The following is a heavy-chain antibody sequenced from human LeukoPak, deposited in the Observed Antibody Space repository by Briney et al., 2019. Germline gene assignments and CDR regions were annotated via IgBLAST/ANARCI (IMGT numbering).Heavy chain of an antibody. CDR3: ARGGVANYPGNWFDP. CDR2: IKQDGSEK. Sequence: TGGSLRLSCAASGFTFSSYWMSWVRQAPGKGLEWVANIKQDGSEKYYVDSVKGRFTISRDNAKNSLYLQMNSLRAEDTAVYYCARGGVANYPGNWFDPWGQGTLVTVSS. V-gene: IGHV3-7*01. J-gene: IGHJ5*02. D-gene: IGHD3-3*01. CDR1: GFTFSSYW.